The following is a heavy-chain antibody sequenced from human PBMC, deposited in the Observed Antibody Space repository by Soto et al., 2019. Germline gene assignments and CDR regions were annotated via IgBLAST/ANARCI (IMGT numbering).Heavy chain of an antibody. V-gene: IGHV4-39*07. D-gene: IGHD2-8*02. J-gene: IGHJ4*02. CDR1: GGYISGSTSY. CDR2: IYHNGRA. CDR3: ARADSVLVAKGFDL. Sequence: SETLSLTCTVSGGYISGSTSYWGWIRQPPGKGLEWIGNIYHNGRAFDNPSLKGRVTISIDKSNNQFSLNLTSVTAADTAVYYCARADSVLVAKGFDLWGQGTPVTVSS.